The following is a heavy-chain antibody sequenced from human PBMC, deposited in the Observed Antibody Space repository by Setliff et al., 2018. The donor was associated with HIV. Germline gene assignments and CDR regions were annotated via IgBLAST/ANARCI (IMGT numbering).Heavy chain of an antibody. V-gene: IGHV4-4*07. CDR1: GGSISSYY. CDR2: IYTSGNT. Sequence: SETLSLTCTVSGGSISSYYWSWIRQPAGKGLEWIGRIYTSGNTNYNPSLKSLKSRVTMSVDTSKNQFSLRLTSVTAADTAIYYCARLDLRYGVDVWGQGTTVTVSS. CDR3: ARLDLRYGVDV. J-gene: IGHJ6*02.